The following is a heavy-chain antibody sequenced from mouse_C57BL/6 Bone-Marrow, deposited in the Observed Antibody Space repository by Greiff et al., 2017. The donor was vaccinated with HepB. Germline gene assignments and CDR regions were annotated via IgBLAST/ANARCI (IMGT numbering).Heavy chain of an antibody. J-gene: IGHJ1*03. Sequence: DVMLVESEGGLVQPGSSMKLSCTASGFTFSDYYMAWVRQVPEKGLEWVANINYDGSSTYYLDSLKSRFIISRDNAKNILYLQMSSLKSEDTATYYCARRYYGSSLDVWGTGTTVTVSS. CDR1: GFTFSDYY. D-gene: IGHD1-1*01. CDR3: ARRYYGSSLDV. V-gene: IGHV5-16*01. CDR2: INYDGSST.